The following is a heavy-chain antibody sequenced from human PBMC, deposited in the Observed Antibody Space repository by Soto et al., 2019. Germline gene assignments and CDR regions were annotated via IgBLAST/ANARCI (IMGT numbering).Heavy chain of an antibody. CDR2: IIPIFGTA. CDR1: GGTFSSYA. CDR3: ARDNPPHYYGSSGYYLGY. Sequence: VASVKVSCKASGGTFSSYAISWVRQAPGQGLEWMGGIIPIFGTANYAQKFQGRVTITADESTSTAYMELSSLRSEDTAVYYCARDNPPHYYGSSGYYLGYWGQGTLVTVSS. D-gene: IGHD3-22*01. V-gene: IGHV1-69*13. J-gene: IGHJ4*02.